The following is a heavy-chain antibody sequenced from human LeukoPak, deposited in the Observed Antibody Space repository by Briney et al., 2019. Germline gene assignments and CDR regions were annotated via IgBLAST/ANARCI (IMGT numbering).Heavy chain of an antibody. D-gene: IGHD1-26*01. J-gene: IGHJ4*02. CDR2: FSYSGST. V-gene: IGHV4-59*01. CDR1: GVSISDYH. Sequence: SETLSLTCSVSGVSISDYHWIWIRQPPAKGLEWMGYFSYSGSTRYNPSLKSRVTMSVDTSKNQFSLRLISVAAADTAVYYCARMYSGSSYYFDFWGQGTLVTVSS. CDR3: ARMYSGSSYYFDF.